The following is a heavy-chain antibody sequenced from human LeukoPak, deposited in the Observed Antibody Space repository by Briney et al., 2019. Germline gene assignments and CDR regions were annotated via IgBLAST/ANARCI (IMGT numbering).Heavy chain of an antibody. J-gene: IGHJ4*02. CDR1: GGTFSSYA. D-gene: IGHD3-3*01. CDR3: ARNYDFWSGYSSGFDY. Sequence: ASVKVSCTASGGTFSSYAISWVRQAPGQGLEWMGRIIPILGIANYAQKFQGRVTITADKSTSTAYMELSSLRSEDTAVYYCARNYDFWSGYSSGFDYWGQGTLVTVSS. V-gene: IGHV1-69*04. CDR2: IIPILGIA.